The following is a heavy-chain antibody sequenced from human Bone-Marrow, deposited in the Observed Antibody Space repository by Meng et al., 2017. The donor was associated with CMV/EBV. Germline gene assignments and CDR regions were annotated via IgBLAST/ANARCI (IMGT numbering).Heavy chain of an antibody. CDR3: AGGAADHYYYYGMDV. D-gene: IGHD1-26*01. J-gene: IGHJ6*02. CDR1: GGSISSYY. V-gene: IGHV4-59*08. CDR2: IYYSGST. Sequence: SETLSLTCTVSGGSISSYYWSWIRQPPGKGLGWIGYIYYSGSTNYNPSLKSRVTISVDTSKNQFSLKLSSVTAADTAVYYCAGGAADHYYYYGMDVWGQGTTVTVPS.